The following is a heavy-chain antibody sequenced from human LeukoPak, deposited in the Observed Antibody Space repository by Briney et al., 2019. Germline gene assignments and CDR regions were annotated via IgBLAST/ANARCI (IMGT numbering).Heavy chain of an antibody. Sequence: SETLSLTCAVSGGSISSGGYSWSWIRQPPGKGLEWIGYIYYSGSTYYNPSLKSRVTISVDTSKNQFSLKLSSVTAADTAVYYCARDLRGYSYGRRSPHXXXXPW. D-gene: IGHD5-18*01. CDR2: IYYSGST. CDR3: ARDLRGYSYGRRSPHXXXXP. V-gene: IGHV4-30-4*07. J-gene: IGHJ5*02. CDR1: GGSISSGGYS.